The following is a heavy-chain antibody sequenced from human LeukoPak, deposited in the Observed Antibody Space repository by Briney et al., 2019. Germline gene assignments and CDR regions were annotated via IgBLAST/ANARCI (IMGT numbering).Heavy chain of an antibody. J-gene: IGHJ3*02. V-gene: IGHV3-7*01. D-gene: IGHD1-14*01. CDR1: GFKFTTHW. CDR3: TRLSDTEGGSTSYRASDI. Sequence: GGSLRLSCVASGFKFTTHWMSWVRQAPGKGLEWVANVKQDGSDTKYVESVKGRFTISRDNARNSLYLQMNSLRAEDTAVYYCTRLSDTEGGSTSYRASDIWGQGTMVTVAS. CDR2: VKQDGSDT.